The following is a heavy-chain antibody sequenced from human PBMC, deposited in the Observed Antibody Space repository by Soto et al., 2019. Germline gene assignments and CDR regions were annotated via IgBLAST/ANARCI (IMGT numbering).Heavy chain of an antibody. CDR3: ARGRFYDFWSGYHTTPQFDY. J-gene: IGHJ4*02. CDR2: INHSGST. D-gene: IGHD3-3*01. Sequence: SETLSLTCAVYGGSFSGYYWSWIRQPPGKGLEWIGEINHSGSTNYNPSLKSRVTISVDTSKNQFSLKLSSVTAADTAVYYCARGRFYDFWSGYHTTPQFDYWGQGTLVTVSS. V-gene: IGHV4-34*01. CDR1: GGSFSGYY.